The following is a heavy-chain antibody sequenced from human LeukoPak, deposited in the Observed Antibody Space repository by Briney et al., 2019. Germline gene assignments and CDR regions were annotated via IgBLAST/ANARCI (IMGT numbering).Heavy chain of an antibody. CDR2: IYYSGST. V-gene: IGHV4-59*01. J-gene: IGHJ4*02. Sequence: SETLSLTCTVSGGSISSYYWSWIRQPPGRGLEWIGYIYYSGSTNYNPSLKSRVTISVDTSKNQFSLKPSSVTAADTAVYYCARVGYYYGSGAFDYWGQGTLVTVSS. CDR1: GGSISSYY. CDR3: ARVGYYYGSGAFDY. D-gene: IGHD3-10*01.